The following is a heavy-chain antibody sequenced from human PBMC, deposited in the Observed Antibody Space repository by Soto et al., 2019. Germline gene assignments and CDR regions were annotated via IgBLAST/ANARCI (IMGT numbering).Heavy chain of an antibody. CDR2: IYYSGTT. CDR3: ARDHKWDGMDV. V-gene: IGHV4-31*03. Sequence: SETLSLSCSVSGGSFSSDSFIWSWVRQFPGKGLEWIGYIYYSGTTYYNPSLRSRVIMSVDTSKNQFSLKLSSVTAADTAVYYCARDHKWDGMDVWGQGTTVT. D-gene: IGHD1-26*01. CDR1: GGSFSSDSFI. J-gene: IGHJ6*02.